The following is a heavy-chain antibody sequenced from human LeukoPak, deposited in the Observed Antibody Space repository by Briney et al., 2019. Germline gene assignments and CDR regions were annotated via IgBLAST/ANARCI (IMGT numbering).Heavy chain of an antibody. J-gene: IGHJ4*02. CDR3: ARDQRGYFDY. CDR2: IYYSGST. CDR1: GGSISSYY. V-gene: IGHV4-59*01. Sequence: SQTLSLTCTVSGGSISSYYWSWIRQPPGKGLEWIGYIYYSGSTNYNPSHKSRVTISVDTSKNQFSLKLSSVTAADTAVYYCARDQRGYFDYWGQGTLVTVSS.